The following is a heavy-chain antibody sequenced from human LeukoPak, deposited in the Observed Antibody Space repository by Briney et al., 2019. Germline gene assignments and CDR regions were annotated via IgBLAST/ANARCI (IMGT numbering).Heavy chain of an antibody. V-gene: IGHV3-30*02. CDR3: AKDKDPWKSTSISDFDY. CDR1: GFTFSTYG. D-gene: IGHD1-1*01. J-gene: IGHJ4*02. Sequence: PGGSLRLSCAASGFTFSTYGMHWVRQAPGKGLEWVAFIRYDGSNKYYADSVKGRFTISRDNSKNTLYLQMNSLRADDTALYFCAKDKDPWKSTSISDFDYWGQGTLVTVSS. CDR2: IRYDGSNK.